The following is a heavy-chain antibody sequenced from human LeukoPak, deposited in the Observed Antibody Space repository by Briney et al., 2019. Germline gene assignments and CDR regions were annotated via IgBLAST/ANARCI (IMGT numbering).Heavy chain of an antibody. CDR3: SRENGAFSPFGY. Sequence: SETLSLTCGVSGGSISNTNWWSWVRQPPGQGLEWIGEISLTGLTHYNPSLESRVTVSLDKSKNQLSLKLTSVTAADTAVYYCSRENGAFSPFGYWGQGTLVTVLS. D-gene: IGHD2-8*01. J-gene: IGHJ4*02. CDR2: ISLTGLT. CDR1: GGSISNTNW. V-gene: IGHV4-4*02.